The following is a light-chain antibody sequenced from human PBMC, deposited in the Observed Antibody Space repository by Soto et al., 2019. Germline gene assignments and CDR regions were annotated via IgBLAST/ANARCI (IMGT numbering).Light chain of an antibody. J-gene: IGKJ2*01. CDR3: QQRTDWLFT. Sequence: EIVLTQSPATLSLSPGERAILSCRASQSVSSYLAWYQQKPGQAPRLLIYDASNRATGIPARFSGSGSGTDFTLTISSLEPEDFAVYYCQQRTDWLFTFGQGTKVDIK. CDR1: QSVSSY. CDR2: DAS. V-gene: IGKV3-11*01.